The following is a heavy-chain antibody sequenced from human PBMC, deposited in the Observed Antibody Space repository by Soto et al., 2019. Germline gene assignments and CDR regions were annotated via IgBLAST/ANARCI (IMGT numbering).Heavy chain of an antibody. Sequence: SETLSLTCTVSGGSISSYYWSWIRQPPGKGLEWVGYIYYSGSTNYNPSLKSRVTISVDTSKNQFPLKLSSVTAADTAVYYCARIFGSGIDYWGQGTLVTVSS. CDR1: GGSISSYY. CDR2: IYYSGST. V-gene: IGHV4-59*08. CDR3: ARIFGSGIDY. J-gene: IGHJ4*02. D-gene: IGHD3-10*01.